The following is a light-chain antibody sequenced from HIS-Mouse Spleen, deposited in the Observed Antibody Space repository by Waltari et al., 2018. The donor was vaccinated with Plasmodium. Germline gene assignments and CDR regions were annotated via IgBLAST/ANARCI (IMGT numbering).Light chain of an antibody. CDR1: QDISNY. V-gene: IGKV1-33*01. J-gene: IGKJ2*01. CDR2: DAS. CDR3: QQYDNLPYT. Sequence: DIKMTQSPSSLSASVGDRVTITCQASQDISNYFNWYQQKPGKAPKLLIYDASNLETGVPSRFSGSGSGTDFTFTISSLQPEDIATYYCQQYDNLPYTFGQGTKLEIK.